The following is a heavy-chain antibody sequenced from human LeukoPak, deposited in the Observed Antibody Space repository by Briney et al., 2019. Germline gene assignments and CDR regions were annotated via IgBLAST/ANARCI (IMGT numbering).Heavy chain of an antibody. Sequence: GGSLRLSCAASAFTFGNYWMSWVRQTPGKGPEWVANMDQGGSEKYYVDSVEGRFTISRDNAKNSLYLQMDSLRAEDTAVYYCAREARATFDVWGQGTMVIVSS. J-gene: IGHJ3*01. CDR2: MDQGGSEK. V-gene: IGHV3-7*01. D-gene: IGHD5-12*01. CDR1: AFTFGNYW. CDR3: AREARATFDV.